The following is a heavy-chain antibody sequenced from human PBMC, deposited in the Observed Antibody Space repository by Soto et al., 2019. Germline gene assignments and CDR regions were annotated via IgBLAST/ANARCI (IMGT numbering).Heavy chain of an antibody. CDR3: ASGYYGAYASYADF. J-gene: IGHJ4*02. Sequence: PSETLSLTCTVSGGSISSSSYYWGWIRQPPGKGLEWIGSIYYSGSTYYNPSLKSRVTISVDTSKNQFSLKLSSVTAADTAVYYCASGYYGAYASYADFWGQGTLVTVSS. CDR1: GGSISSSSYY. D-gene: IGHD3-22*01. V-gene: IGHV4-39*01. CDR2: IYYSGST.